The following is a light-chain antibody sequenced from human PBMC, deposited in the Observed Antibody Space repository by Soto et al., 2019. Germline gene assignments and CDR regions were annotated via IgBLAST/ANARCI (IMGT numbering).Light chain of an antibody. Sequence: EIVLIQSPATLSLSPGERATLSCRASQSVSSNLAWYQQNPGQAPRLLIFDASNRATGIPARFSGSGSGTDFTLTISSLEPEDFAVYYCQQHSNWPLTFG. CDR1: QSVSSN. J-gene: IGKJ4*01. CDR2: DAS. V-gene: IGKV3-11*01. CDR3: QQHSNWPLT.